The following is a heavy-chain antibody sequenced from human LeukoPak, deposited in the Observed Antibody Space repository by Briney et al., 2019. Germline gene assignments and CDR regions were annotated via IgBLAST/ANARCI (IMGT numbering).Heavy chain of an antibody. CDR2: ITSSGSSI. CDR3: ARAPPYNWRFDY. Sequence: GGSLRLSCAGSGFTFSGYSLNWVRQAPGKGLEWVSSITSSGSSIYYADSVKGRFTISRDNAKNSLYLQMNSLRAEDTAVYYCARAPPYNWRFDYWGQGTLVTVSS. D-gene: IGHD1-1*01. CDR1: GFTFSGYS. J-gene: IGHJ4*02. V-gene: IGHV3-21*01.